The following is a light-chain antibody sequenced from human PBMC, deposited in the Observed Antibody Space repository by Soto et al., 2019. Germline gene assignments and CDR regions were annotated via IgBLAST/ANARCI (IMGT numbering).Light chain of an antibody. V-gene: IGKV1-5*03. CDR1: QSISNW. CDR3: QQYNSYWLT. CDR2: KAS. J-gene: IGKJ4*01. Sequence: DIQMTQTPSTLSAFVGDRVTITCRASQSISNWLAWYQQKPGKAPKLLIYKASSSESGVPPRFSGSGSGTEFTLTISSLQPDDFATYYCQQYNSYWLTFGGGTKVDIK.